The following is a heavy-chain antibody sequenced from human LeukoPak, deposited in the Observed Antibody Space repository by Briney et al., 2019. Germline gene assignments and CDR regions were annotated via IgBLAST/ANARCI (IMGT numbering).Heavy chain of an antibody. D-gene: IGHD2-2*01. CDR1: GGSFSGYY. V-gene: IGHV4-34*01. Sequence: KSSETLSLTCAVYGGSFSGYYWSWIRQPPGKGLEWIGEINHSGSTNYNPSLKSRVTISVDTSKNQFSLKLNSVTAADTAVYYCASTVVPAAIYSYYYHYMDVWGKGATVTVSS. CDR3: ASTVVPAAIYSYYYHYMDV. CDR2: INHSGST. J-gene: IGHJ6*03.